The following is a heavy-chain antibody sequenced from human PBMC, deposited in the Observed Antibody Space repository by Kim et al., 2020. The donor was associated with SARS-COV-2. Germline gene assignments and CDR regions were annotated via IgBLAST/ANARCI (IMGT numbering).Heavy chain of an antibody. Sequence: SETLSLTCTVSGGSISSGGYYWSWIRQHPGKGLEWIGYIYYSGSTYYNPSLKSRVTISVDTSKNQFSLKLSSVTAADTAVYYCARADGDPTKHQFDYWGQGTLVTVSS. V-gene: IGHV4-31*03. CDR3: ARADGDPTKHQFDY. J-gene: IGHJ4*02. D-gene: IGHD4-17*01. CDR1: GGSISSGGYY. CDR2: IYYSGST.